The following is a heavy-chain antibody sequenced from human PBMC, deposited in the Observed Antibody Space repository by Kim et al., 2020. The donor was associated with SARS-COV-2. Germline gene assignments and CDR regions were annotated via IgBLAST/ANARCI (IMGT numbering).Heavy chain of an antibody. CDR1: GFTFSSYA. CDR3: AKRSSSGPWGSGMDV. CDR2: ISGSGGST. D-gene: IGHD3-22*01. Sequence: GGSLRLSCAASGFTFSSYAMSWVRQAPGKGLEWVSAISGSGGSTYYADSVKGRFTISRDNSKNTLYLQMNSLRAEDTAVYYCAKRSSSGPWGSGMDVWGQGTTVTVSS. V-gene: IGHV3-23*01. J-gene: IGHJ6*02.